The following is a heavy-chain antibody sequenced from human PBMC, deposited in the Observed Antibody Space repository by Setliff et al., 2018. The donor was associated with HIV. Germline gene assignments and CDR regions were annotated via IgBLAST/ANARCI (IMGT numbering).Heavy chain of an antibody. V-gene: IGHV3-23*01. J-gene: IGHJ6*03. CDR3: AKDADWSAYFYFMDV. CDR2: ISGSGGDI. D-gene: IGHD3-9*01. CDR1: GFTFRSFC. Sequence: ETLSLSCAASGFTFRSFCMSWVRQAPGKGLEWISGISGSGGDIYYADSVKGRFTISRDNSKNTVYLQMDNLRAEDTAVYYCAKDADWSAYFYFMDVWGKGTTVTVSS.